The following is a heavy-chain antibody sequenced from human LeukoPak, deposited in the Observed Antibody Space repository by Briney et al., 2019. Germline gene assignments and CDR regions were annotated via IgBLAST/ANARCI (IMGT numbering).Heavy chain of an antibody. CDR3: ARETPDSSSWTAFDY. V-gene: IGHV3-30*03. Sequence: GGSLRLSCAASGFTFSSYGMSWVRQAPGKGLEWVAVISYDGSNKYYADSVKGRFTISRDNSKNTLYLQMNSLRAEDTAVYYCARETPDSSSWTAFDYWGQGTLVTVSS. J-gene: IGHJ4*02. CDR1: GFTFSSYG. D-gene: IGHD6-13*01. CDR2: ISYDGSNK.